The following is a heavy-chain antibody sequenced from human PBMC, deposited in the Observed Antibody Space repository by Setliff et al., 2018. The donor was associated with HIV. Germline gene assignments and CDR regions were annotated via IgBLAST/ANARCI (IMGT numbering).Heavy chain of an antibody. CDR3: GGNGYYSIDY. Sequence: ASETLSLTCAVSGGSISSNWWSWVRQSPGKGLEWIGEIYHSGSTHYNPSLQSRVTISVDKSKSQFSLKLNSVTAADTAGYYCGGNGYYSIDYWGQGTLVTVSS. CDR1: GGSISSNW. D-gene: IGHD3-22*01. CDR2: IYHSGST. J-gene: IGHJ4*02. V-gene: IGHV4-4*02.